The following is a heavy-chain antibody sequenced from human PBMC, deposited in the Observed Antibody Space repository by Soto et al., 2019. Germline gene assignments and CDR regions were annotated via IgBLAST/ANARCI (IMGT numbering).Heavy chain of an antibody. CDR2: IYYSGST. J-gene: IGHJ6*03. D-gene: IGHD6-19*01. CDR1: GGSISSGGYY. Sequence: PSETLSLTCTVSGGSISSGGYYWSWIRQHPGKGMEWIGYIYYSGSTYYNPSLKSRVTISVDTSKNQFSLKLSSVTAADTAVYYCARGQWLVAYYYYYMDVWGKGTTVTVSS. V-gene: IGHV4-31*03. CDR3: ARGQWLVAYYYYYMDV.